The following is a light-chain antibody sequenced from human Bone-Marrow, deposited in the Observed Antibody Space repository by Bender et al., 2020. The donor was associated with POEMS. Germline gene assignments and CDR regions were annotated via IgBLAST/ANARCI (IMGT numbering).Light chain of an antibody. CDR2: DVS. CDR1: SSDVGTYNL. V-gene: IGLV2-14*02. J-gene: IGLJ3*02. Sequence: QSALTQPASVSASPGLSITISCTGTSSDVGTYNLVSWYQQHPGQAPKLMIYDVSKRPSGVSNRFSGSKSGNTASLTISGLQAEDEADYYCQSFDGSDWVFGGGTKLTVL. CDR3: QSFDGSDWV.